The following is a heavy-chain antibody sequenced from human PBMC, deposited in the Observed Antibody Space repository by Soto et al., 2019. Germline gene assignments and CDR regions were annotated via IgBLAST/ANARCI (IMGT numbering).Heavy chain of an antibody. D-gene: IGHD3-10*01. CDR1: GGSFSGYY. Sequence: QVQLQQWGAGLLKPSETLSLTCAVYGGSFSGYYWSWIRQPPGKGLEWIGEINHSGSTNYNPSLTSRVTISVDTAKNQFALKLSSVTAAGTAVYYCARGLRLWFRFWFDYWGQGTLVTVSS. V-gene: IGHV4-34*01. CDR2: INHSGST. CDR3: ARGLRLWFRFWFDY. J-gene: IGHJ4*02.